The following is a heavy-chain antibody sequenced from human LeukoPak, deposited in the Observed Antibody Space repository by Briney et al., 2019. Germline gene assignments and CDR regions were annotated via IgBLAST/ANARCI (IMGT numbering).Heavy chain of an antibody. D-gene: IGHD3-22*01. CDR2: IRYDGSNK. CDR3: AKDSAITMIVVVIHYFDY. CDR1: GFTFSSYG. V-gene: IGHV3-30*02. Sequence: GGSLRLSCAASGFTFSSYGMHWVRQAPGKGLEWVAFIRYDGSNKYYADSVKGRFTISRDNSKNTLYLQMNSLRAEDTAVYYCAKDSAITMIVVVIHYFDYWGQGTLVTVSS. J-gene: IGHJ4*02.